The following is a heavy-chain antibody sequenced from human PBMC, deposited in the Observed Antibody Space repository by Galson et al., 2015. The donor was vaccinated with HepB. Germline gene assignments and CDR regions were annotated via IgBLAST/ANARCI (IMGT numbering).Heavy chain of an antibody. CDR2: IWYDGSNK. V-gene: IGHV3-33*01. Sequence: SLRLSCAASGFTFSSYGMHWVRQAPGKGLEWVAVIWYDGSNKYYADSVKGRFTISRDSSKNTLYLQMNSLRAEDTAVYYCARDRGYSSGWSGAFDIWGQGTMVTVSS. CDR3: ARDRGYSSGWSGAFDI. D-gene: IGHD6-19*01. J-gene: IGHJ3*02. CDR1: GFTFSSYG.